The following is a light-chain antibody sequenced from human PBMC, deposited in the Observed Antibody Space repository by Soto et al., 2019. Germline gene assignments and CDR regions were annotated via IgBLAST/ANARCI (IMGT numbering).Light chain of an antibody. CDR3: SSYTSSHTWV. CDR2: FNT. CDR1: GSNIGSNA. V-gene: IGLV1-44*01. J-gene: IGLJ3*02. Sequence: QSVLTQPPSASGTPGQRVTFSCSGSGSNIGSNAVNWYQQLPGTAPKLLIYFNTQRPSGVPDRFSGSKSGTSASLAISGLQSEDEADYYCSSYTSSHTWVFGGGTKLTVL.